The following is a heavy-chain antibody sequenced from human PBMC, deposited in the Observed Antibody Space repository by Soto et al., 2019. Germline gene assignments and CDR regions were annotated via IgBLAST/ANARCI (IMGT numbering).Heavy chain of an antibody. V-gene: IGHV3-33*01. Sequence: PGGSLRLSCAASGFTFSSYGMHWVRQAPGKGLEWVAVIWYDGSNKYYADSVKGRFTISRDNSKNTLYLQMNSLRAEDTAVYYCARDTYYDSSGYYISYYFDYWGQGTLVTVSS. J-gene: IGHJ4*02. CDR2: IWYDGSNK. CDR3: ARDTYYDSSGYYISYYFDY. D-gene: IGHD3-22*01. CDR1: GFTFSSYG.